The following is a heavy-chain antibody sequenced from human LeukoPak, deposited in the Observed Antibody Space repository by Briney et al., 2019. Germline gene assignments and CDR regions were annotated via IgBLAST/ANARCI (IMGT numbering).Heavy chain of an antibody. CDR1: GYTFTGHC. V-gene: IGHV1-2*02. D-gene: IGHD3-22*01. CDR3: ARALRYDDSSGYYAY. CDR2: INPKSGVT. J-gene: IGHJ4*01. Sequence: ASVNVSCKASGYTFTGHCMHWVRQAPGQGPEWMGWINPKSGVTNYAQTFQGRVTMTRDTSISIVYMELSRLTLDDTAVYYCARALRYDDSSGYYAYWGQGTLVTVSS.